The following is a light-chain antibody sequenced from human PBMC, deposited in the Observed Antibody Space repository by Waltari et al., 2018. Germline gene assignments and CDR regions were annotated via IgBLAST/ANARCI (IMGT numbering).Light chain of an antibody. CDR1: SLRRYY. V-gene: IGLV3-19*01. CDR3: NSRDSSGNHVI. Sequence: SSELTQDPAVSVALGQTVRITCQGDSLRRYYASWYQQKPGQAPVLVIYGKNNRPSGSPDRISGSSSGNTASLTITGAQAEGEADYYCNSRDSSGNHVIFGGGTELTVL. J-gene: IGLJ2*01. CDR2: GKN.